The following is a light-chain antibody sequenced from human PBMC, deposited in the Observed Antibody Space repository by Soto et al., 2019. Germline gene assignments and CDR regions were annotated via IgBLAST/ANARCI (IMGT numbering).Light chain of an antibody. CDR1: QSVSSAY. CDR3: QQSGSSFYT. CDR2: GAS. Sequence: EIVLTQSPGTLSLSPGERATLSCRASQSVSSAYLAWYQQIPGQAPRLLIYGASSRATGIPDRFSGSGSGTDFTLTISGLEPEHVALYYCQQSGSSFYTFGQGTKLEIK. J-gene: IGKJ2*01. V-gene: IGKV3-20*01.